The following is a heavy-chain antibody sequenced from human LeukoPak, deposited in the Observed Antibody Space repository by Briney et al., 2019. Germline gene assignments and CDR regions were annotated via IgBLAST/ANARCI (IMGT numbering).Heavy chain of an antibody. J-gene: IGHJ4*02. CDR2: IYHSGST. Sequence: SETLSLTCTVSGGSISSYYWSWVRQPPGKGLEWIGYIYHSGSTYYNPSLKSRVTISVDRSKNQFSLKLSSVTAADTAVYYCARDGTSVGDLVYWGQGTLVTVSS. CDR1: GGSISSYY. V-gene: IGHV4-59*12. D-gene: IGHD1-14*01. CDR3: ARDGTSVGDLVY.